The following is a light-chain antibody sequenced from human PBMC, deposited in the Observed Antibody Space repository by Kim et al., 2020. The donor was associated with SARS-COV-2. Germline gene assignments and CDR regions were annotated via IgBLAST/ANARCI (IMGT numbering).Light chain of an antibody. CDR3: QQSYSTPLFT. J-gene: IGKJ3*01. CDR1: QSISSY. CDR2: AAS. V-gene: IGKV1-39*01. Sequence: CVGDRVTITCRASQSISSYLNWYQQRPGIAAKLLIYAASSLQSGVPSRFSGSGSGTDFTLTISSLQPEDFATYYCQQSYSTPLFTFGPGTKVDIK.